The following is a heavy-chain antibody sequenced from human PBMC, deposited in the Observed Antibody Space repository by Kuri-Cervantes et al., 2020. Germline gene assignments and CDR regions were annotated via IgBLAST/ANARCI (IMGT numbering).Heavy chain of an antibody. CDR2: INHSGST. Sequence: SQTLSLTCAVYGGPLRGYYWSWIRQPPGKGLEWIGEINHSGSTNYNPSLKSRVTISVDTSKNQFSLKLSSVTAADTAVYYCARGPGFHRRGYYHYYYMDVWGKGTTVTVSS. V-gene: IGHV4-34*01. CDR3: ARGPGFHRRGYYHYYYMDV. CDR1: GGPLRGYY. D-gene: IGHD3-10*01. J-gene: IGHJ6*03.